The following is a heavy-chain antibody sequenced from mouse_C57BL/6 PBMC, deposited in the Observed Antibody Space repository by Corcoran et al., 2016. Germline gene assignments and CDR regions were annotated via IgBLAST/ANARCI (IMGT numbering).Heavy chain of an antibody. CDR1: GYTFTTYG. CDR2: INTYSGVP. Sequence: QIQLVQSGPELKKPGETVKISCKASGYTFTTYGMSWVKQAPGKGLKWMGWINTYSGVPTYADDFKGRFAFSLETSASTAYLQINNLKNEDTATYFCARPYHKHSNPWYFDVWGTGTTVTVSS. CDR3: ARPYHKHSNPWYFDV. J-gene: IGHJ1*03. V-gene: IGHV9-3*01. D-gene: IGHD2-5*01.